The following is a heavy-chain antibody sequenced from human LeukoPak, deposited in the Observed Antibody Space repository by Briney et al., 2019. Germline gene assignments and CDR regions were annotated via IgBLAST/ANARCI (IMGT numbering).Heavy chain of an antibody. D-gene: IGHD5-24*01. CDR3: AREGDGDRVARFDY. CDR2: IWYDGSNK. CDR1: GFTFSSYG. Sequence: GGSLGLSCAASGFTFSSYGMHWVRQAPGKGLEWVAVIWYDGSNKYYADSVKGRFTISRDNSRNTLYLQMNSLRAEDTAVYYCAREGDGDRVARFDYWGQGTLVTVSS. V-gene: IGHV3-33*01. J-gene: IGHJ4*02.